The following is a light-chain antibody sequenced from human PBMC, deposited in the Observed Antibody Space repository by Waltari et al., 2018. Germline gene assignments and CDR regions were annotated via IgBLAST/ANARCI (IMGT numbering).Light chain of an antibody. J-gene: IGLJ2*01. CDR1: YSDVGGYNY. CDR2: DVT. V-gene: IGLV2-14*03. Sequence: QSALTQPISVSGSPGQSITISCTGTYSDVGGYNYVSWYQQYPGEAPRLIIYDVTNRPSGVSSRFSCSKSGDTAALTISGLQTEDEADYYCSSYTSRSSLKLFGGGTKLTVL. CDR3: SSYTSRSSLKL.